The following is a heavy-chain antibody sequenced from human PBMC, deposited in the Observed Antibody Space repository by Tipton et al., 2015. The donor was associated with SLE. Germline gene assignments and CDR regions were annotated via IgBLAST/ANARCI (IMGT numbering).Heavy chain of an antibody. CDR3: ARDLGSPGNWFDP. CDR2: IYSNGAT. D-gene: IGHD1-26*01. J-gene: IGHJ5*02. CDR1: GVSIMSGGYY. Sequence: TLSLTCNVSGVSIMSGGYYWTWIRQPAGRGLEWIGRIYSNGATNYNPPLMSRVTISVDTPKNQFSLKLTSVTAADTAVYYCARDLGSPGNWFDPWGQGTLVTVSS. V-gene: IGHV4-61*02.